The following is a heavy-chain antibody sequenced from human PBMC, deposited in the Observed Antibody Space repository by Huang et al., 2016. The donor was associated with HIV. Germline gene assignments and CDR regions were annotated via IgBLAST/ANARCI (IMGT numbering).Heavy chain of an antibody. CDR3: ARGYMPPADY. Sequence: EVQLVESGGTVVQPGGSLRLSCAASGFPFPDYSMNWFRQAPGKGLEGVSYISSSSSTVYYADSAKGRFTISRDNAKNSLFLQMNSLRAEDTAVYYCARGYMPPADYWGQGTLVSVSS. CDR1: GFPFPDYS. J-gene: IGHJ4*02. CDR2: ISSSSSTV. D-gene: IGHD1-1*01. V-gene: IGHV3-48*01.